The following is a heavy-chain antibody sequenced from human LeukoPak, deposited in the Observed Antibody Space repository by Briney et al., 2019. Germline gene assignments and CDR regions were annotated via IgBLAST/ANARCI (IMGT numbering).Heavy chain of an antibody. V-gene: IGHV1-18*04. D-gene: IGHD5-12*01. CDR2: INAYNGNT. Sequence: ASVKVSCKASGYTFTGYYMHWVRQAPGQGLEWMGWINAYNGNTNYAQKLQGRVTMTTDTSTSTAYMELRSLRSDDTAVYYCARGLGSIVATVSDWGQGTLVTVSS. CDR1: GYTFTGYY. CDR3: ARGLGSIVATVSD. J-gene: IGHJ4*02.